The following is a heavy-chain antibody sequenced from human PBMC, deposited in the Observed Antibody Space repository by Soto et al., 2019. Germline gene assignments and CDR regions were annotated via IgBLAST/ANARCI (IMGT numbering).Heavy chain of an antibody. V-gene: IGHV4-39*01. CDR3: ATLWFGEGNY. D-gene: IGHD3-10*01. J-gene: IGHJ4*02. CDR1: GGSISSSSYY. CDR2: IYYSGST. Sequence: QLQLQESGPGLVKPSETLSLTCTVSGGSISSSSYYWGWIRQPPGKGLEWIGGIYYSGSTYYNPSLKKRVTISVDTSKNQFPLKLSSVTAADTAVYYCATLWFGEGNYWGQGTLVTVSS.